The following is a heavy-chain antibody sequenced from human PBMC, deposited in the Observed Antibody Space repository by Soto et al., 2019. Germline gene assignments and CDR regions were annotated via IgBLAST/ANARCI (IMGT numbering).Heavy chain of an antibody. J-gene: IGHJ4*02. Sequence: GEPLNLSRKASGYSFTSYWNGWLNQMPEKVLEWRGIIYPGDSQTRYSPSFQGQVTISVDKSIGTADLQWGSLKASDSGMYYCVRRWAYRSASFVDLGQGTLVTVSS. D-gene: IGHD6-6*01. CDR2: IYPGDSQT. V-gene: IGHV5-51*07. CDR3: VRRWAYRSASFVD. CDR1: GYSFTSYW.